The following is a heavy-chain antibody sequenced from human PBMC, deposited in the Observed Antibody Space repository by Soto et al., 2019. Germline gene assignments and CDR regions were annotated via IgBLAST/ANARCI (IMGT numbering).Heavy chain of an antibody. CDR1: GYTFTTYA. J-gene: IGHJ6*02. CDR3: ARERLTGDGYYYGMDV. CDR2: INAGNGNT. Sequence: ASVKVSCKASGYTFTTYAMHWVRQAPGQRLEWMGWINAGNGNTKYPQKFQGRVTITRDTSASTAYMELRSLRSEDTAVYYCARERLTGDGYYYGMDVWGQGTTVTVSS. V-gene: IGHV1-3*01. D-gene: IGHD1-20*01.